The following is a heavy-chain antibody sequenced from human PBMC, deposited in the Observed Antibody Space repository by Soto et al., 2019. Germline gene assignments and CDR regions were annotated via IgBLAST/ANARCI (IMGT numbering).Heavy chain of an antibody. CDR2: MNPNSGNT. D-gene: IGHD1-26*01. Sequence: QVQLVQSGAEVKKPGASVKVSCKASGYTFTSYDINWVRQATGQGLEWMGWMNPNSGNTDYAQKFQGRATMTRNTSISTAYRALSSLRSEHTAVHYCARDVGATRFDYWGQGTLVTVSS. CDR3: ARDVGATRFDY. CDR1: GYTFTSYD. J-gene: IGHJ4*02. V-gene: IGHV1-8*01.